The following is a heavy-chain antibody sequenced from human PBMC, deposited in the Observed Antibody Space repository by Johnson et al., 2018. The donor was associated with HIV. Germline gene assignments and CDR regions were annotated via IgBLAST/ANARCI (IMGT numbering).Heavy chain of an antibody. J-gene: IGHJ3*02. Sequence: EVQLVESGGGLVQPWGSLRLSCVASELTSSNYAISWVRQAPGQGLEWFSAISASVRALYYGASVKGRFTISRDNSKNTLYLQMNSLRAEDTAVYYCARENSSWYRGGAFDIWGQGTMVTVSS. CDR2: ISASVRAL. CDR3: ARENSSWYRGGAFDI. D-gene: IGHD6-13*01. V-gene: IGHV3-23*04. CDR1: ELTSSNYA.